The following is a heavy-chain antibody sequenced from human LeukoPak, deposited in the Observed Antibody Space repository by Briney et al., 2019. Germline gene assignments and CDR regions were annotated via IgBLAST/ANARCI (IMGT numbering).Heavy chain of an antibody. J-gene: IGHJ4*02. D-gene: IGHD1-26*01. CDR1: GYTFTSYY. Sequence: GASVKVSCKASGYTFTSYYMHWVRQAPGQGLEWMGWISAYNGNTNYAQKLQGRVTMTTDTSTSTAYMELRSLRSDDTAVYYCARDHRYSGSYNPFDYWGQGTLVTVSS. CDR3: ARDHRYSGSYNPFDY. CDR2: ISAYNGNT. V-gene: IGHV1-18*04.